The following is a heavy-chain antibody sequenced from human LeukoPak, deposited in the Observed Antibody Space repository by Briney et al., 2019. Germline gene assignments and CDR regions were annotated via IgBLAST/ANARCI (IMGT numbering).Heavy chain of an antibody. V-gene: IGHV3-30*02. Sequence: GGSLRLSCAASGFTFSSYGMHWVRQAPGKGLEWVAFIRYDGTNKYYADSVKGRFTISRDNSKNTLYLQMNSLRAEDTAVYYCAKVPNYYGSGSYYNEPFDYWGQGTLVTVSS. CDR1: GFTFSSYG. CDR2: IRYDGTNK. CDR3: AKVPNYYGSGSYYNEPFDY. D-gene: IGHD3-10*01. J-gene: IGHJ4*02.